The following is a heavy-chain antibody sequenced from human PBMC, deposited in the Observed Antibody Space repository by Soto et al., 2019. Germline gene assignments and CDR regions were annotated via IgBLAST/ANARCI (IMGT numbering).Heavy chain of an antibody. CDR3: ARDEGRERGYSYGYYYGMDV. V-gene: IGHV1-69*13. D-gene: IGHD5-18*01. Sequence: SVKVSCKASGGTFSSYAISWVRQAPGQGLGWMGGIIPIFGTANYAQKFQGRVTITADESTSTAYMELSSLRSEDTAVYYCARDEGRERGYSYGYYYGMDVWGQGTTVTVSS. J-gene: IGHJ6*02. CDR1: GGTFSSYA. CDR2: IIPIFGTA.